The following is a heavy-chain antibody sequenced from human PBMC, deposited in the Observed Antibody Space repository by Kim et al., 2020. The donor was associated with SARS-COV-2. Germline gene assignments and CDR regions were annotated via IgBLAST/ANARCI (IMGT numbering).Heavy chain of an antibody. V-gene: IGHV4-59*01. D-gene: IGHD6-25*01. Sequence: STNYTPSLKSRVTISVDTSKNQFSLKLSSVTAADPAVYYCARDGIAAWDYWGQGTLVTVSS. CDR2: ST. J-gene: IGHJ4*02. CDR3: ARDGIAAWDY.